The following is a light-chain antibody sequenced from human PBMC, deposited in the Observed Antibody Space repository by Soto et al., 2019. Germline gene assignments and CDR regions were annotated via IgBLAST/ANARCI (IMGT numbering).Light chain of an antibody. V-gene: IGLV2-14*01. Sequence: QSALTQPASVSGSPGQSITISCTGTSSDVGGYNYVSWYQQHPGKAPKFMIYDVSNRPSGVSNRFSGYKSGNTASLTISGLQAEDEADYYCCSYTTSNTRQIVFGTGTKLTV. J-gene: IGLJ1*01. CDR3: CSYTTSNTRQIV. CDR2: DVS. CDR1: SSDVGGYNY.